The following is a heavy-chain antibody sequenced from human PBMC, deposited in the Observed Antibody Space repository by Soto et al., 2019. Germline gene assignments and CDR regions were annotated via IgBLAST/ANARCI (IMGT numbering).Heavy chain of an antibody. CDR2: ISGSGGST. D-gene: IGHD2-15*01. V-gene: IGHV3-23*01. CDR1: GFTFSSYA. J-gene: IGHJ5*02. Sequence: GESLKISCAASGFTFSSYAMSWVRQAPGKGLEWVSAISGSGGSTYYADSVKGRFTISRDNSKNTLYLQMNSLRAEDTAVYYCAKDDCSGGSCYKLLNWFDPWGQGTLVTVSS. CDR3: AKDDCSGGSCYKLLNWFDP.